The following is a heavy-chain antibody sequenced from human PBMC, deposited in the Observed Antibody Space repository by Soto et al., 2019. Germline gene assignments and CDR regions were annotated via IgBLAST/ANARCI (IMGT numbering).Heavy chain of an antibody. CDR2: INHSGNS. V-gene: IGHV4-34*01. CDR3: AREQGYCRGRSCYNYMDV. D-gene: IGHD2-15*01. J-gene: IGHJ6*03. CDR1: SGSFSGYY. Sequence: QEQLQQWGAGLLKPSETLSLTCAVYSGSFSGYYWSWIRQPPGKGLEWIGDINHSGNSNYNPSLKSRVTISVDKSKNQFSLKLSSLTAADTAVYYCAREQGYCRGRSCYNYMDVWGKGTTVTVSS.